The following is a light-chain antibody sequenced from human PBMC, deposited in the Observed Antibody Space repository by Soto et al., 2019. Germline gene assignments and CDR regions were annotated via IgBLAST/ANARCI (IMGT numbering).Light chain of an antibody. CDR1: QSISSY. V-gene: IGKV1-39*01. CDR3: QQSYRIPLT. CDR2: AAS. J-gene: IGKJ4*01. Sequence: DTQMTQSPPSLSASVGDRVTITCRASQSISSYLNWYQQKPGKAPKLLIYAASNLQSGVPSRFSGSGSGTDFTLTISSLQPEDFATYYCQQSYRIPLTFGGGTKVEIK.